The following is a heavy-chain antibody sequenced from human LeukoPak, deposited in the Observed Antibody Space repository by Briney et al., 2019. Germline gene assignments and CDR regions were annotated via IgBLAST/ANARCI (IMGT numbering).Heavy chain of an antibody. V-gene: IGHV3-30-3*01. D-gene: IGHD3-10*01. Sequence: GGSLRLSCAASGFTFSSYAMHWVRQAPGKGLEWVAVISYDGSNKYYADSAKGRFTISRDNSKNTLYLQMNSLRAEDTAVYYCGRVWGGRITMVRGVIGYFDYWGQGTLVTVSS. J-gene: IGHJ4*02. CDR1: GFTFSSYA. CDR2: ISYDGSNK. CDR3: GRVWGGRITMVRGVIGYFDY.